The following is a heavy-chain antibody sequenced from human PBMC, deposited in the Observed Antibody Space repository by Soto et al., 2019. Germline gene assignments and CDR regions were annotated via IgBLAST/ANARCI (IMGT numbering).Heavy chain of an antibody. V-gene: IGHV3-30*18. CDR1: GFTFSSHG. D-gene: IGHD2-2*01. CDR2: ISHAGSNK. J-gene: IGHJ6*02. CDR3: AKDIGSSTSWGMDV. Sequence: VQLVESGGGVVQPGRSLRLSCAASGFTFSSHGMHWVRQAPGKGLEWVAVISHAGSNKYYADSVKGRFTISRDNSKNTLYLQMNSLRAEDTAAYYCAKDIGSSTSWGMDVWGQGTTVTVSS.